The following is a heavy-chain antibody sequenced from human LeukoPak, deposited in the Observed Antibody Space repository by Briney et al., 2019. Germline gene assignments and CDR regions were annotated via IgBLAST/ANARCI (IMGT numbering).Heavy chain of an antibody. CDR2: ISGSGGSAGST. CDR3: AKDQKNYYDNTGLDY. CDR1: GFTFSSYA. V-gene: IGHV3-23*01. J-gene: IGHJ4*02. D-gene: IGHD3-22*01. Sequence: GGSLRLSCAASGFTFSSYAMSWVRQAPGKGLEWVSAISGSGGSAGSTYYADSVKGRFTISRDNSKNTLYLQMNSLRGEDTAVYYCAKDQKNYYDNTGLDYWGQGTLVTVSS.